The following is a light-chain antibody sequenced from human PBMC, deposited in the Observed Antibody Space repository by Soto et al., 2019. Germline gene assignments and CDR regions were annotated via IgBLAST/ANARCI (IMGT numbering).Light chain of an antibody. V-gene: IGKV1-5*01. CDR1: QSITSY. CDR2: DAS. Sequence: DIQMTQSPSSLSASAGDRVTITCRASQSITSYLNWYLQKPGKAPNLLIFDASSLESGVPSRFSGSGSGTEFTLTISSLQSGDFATYYCQQYNTYPWTFGQGTKVDIK. J-gene: IGKJ1*01. CDR3: QQYNTYPWT.